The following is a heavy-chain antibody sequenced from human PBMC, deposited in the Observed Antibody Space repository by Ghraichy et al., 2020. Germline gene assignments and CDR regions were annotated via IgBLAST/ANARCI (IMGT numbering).Heavy chain of an antibody. Sequence: GGSLRLSCVASGFTFSSYGMSWVRQAPGKGLEWVSGISGSGGSTNYADSVKGRFTISRDNSKNTLHLQMNSLRAEDTAVYYCAKALVRSTRESNCWGQGTLVTVSS. V-gene: IGHV3-23*01. D-gene: IGHD2-2*01. J-gene: IGHJ4*02. CDR3: AKALVRSTRESNC. CDR2: ISGSGGST. CDR1: GFTFSSYG.